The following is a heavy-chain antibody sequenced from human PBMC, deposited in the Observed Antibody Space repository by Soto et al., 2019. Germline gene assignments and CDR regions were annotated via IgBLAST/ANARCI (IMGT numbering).Heavy chain of an antibody. D-gene: IGHD6-6*01. CDR2: VYSCGST. V-gene: IGHV3-66*01. CDR3: ARGRPVISSYMDV. CDR1: GFTVSSNY. Sequence: GGSLRLSCAASGFTVSSNYMSCVRQAPGKRLEWVSVVYSCGSTYYADSVKFRFTSSRDNSKNTQYLQINSLKAVDTAVNYCARGRPVISSYMDVWGKGTTVTVSS. J-gene: IGHJ6*03.